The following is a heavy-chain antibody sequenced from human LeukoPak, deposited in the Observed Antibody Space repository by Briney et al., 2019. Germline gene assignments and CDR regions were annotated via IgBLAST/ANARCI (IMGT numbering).Heavy chain of an antibody. CDR1: GGTFSSYA. D-gene: IGHD2-2*03. CDR2: MNPNSGNT. CDR3: ARGKLVDIVVVPAAYNWFDP. J-gene: IGHJ5*02. Sequence: ASVKVSCKASGGTFSSYAISWVRQAPGQGLEWMGWMNPNSGNTGYAQKFQGRVTMTRNTSISTAYMELSSLRSEDTAVYYCARGKLVDIVVVPAAYNWFDPWGQGTLVTVSS. V-gene: IGHV1-8*02.